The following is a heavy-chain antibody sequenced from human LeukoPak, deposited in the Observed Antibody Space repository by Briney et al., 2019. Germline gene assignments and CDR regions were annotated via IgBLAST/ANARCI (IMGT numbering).Heavy chain of an antibody. CDR3: ARVGAPGGLRPYHYYY. Sequence: ASVKVSCKASGYIFSDYWIHWVRQAPGRGLEFLGFIDPASGITNQPQKFQGRIQVTRDTSASTVYMDLTGLTTDDTDLYYCARVGAPGGLRPYHYYYWGQGTLVTVSS. CDR1: GYIFSDYW. D-gene: IGHD3-16*01. V-gene: IGHV1-2*02. J-gene: IGHJ4*02. CDR2: IDPASGIT.